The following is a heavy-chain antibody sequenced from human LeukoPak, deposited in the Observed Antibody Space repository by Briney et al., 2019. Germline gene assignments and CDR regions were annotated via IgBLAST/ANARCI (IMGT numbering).Heavy chain of an antibody. Sequence: GGSLRLSCAASGFIFSNYAMSWVRQAPGKGLEWVSSISGLSTHIYYGDSVKGRFSISRDNAKNSVYLQMNSLGVEDTAIYYCGRAFPPLRTSSAGDLWGQGILVTVSS. D-gene: IGHD3-16*01. CDR1: GFIFSNYA. CDR3: GRAFPPLRTSSAGDL. V-gene: IGHV3-21*01. J-gene: IGHJ4*02. CDR2: ISGLSTHI.